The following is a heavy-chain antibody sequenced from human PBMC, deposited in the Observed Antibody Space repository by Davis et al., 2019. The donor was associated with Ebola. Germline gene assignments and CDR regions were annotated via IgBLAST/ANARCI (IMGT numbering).Heavy chain of an antibody. CDR1: EFTFSDYY. Sequence: PGGSLRLSCAASEFTFSDYYMTWIRQAPGKGLEWISFISDTNAIYSTDSVKGRFTISRDNAKNSLYLQMSSLRAEDAAVYYCARAQLRATTFVRTGGMNVWGQGTTVTVSS. J-gene: IGHJ6*02. CDR2: ISDTNAI. CDR3: ARAQLRATTFVRTGGMNV. V-gene: IGHV3-69-1*01. D-gene: IGHD1-26*01.